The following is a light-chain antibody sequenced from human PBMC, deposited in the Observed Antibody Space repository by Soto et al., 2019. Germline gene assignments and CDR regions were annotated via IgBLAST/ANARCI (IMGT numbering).Light chain of an antibody. CDR1: QNVSGR. J-gene: IGKJ1*01. V-gene: IGKV3-11*01. CDR3: HQRQSWPRT. Sequence: EIVLTQSPGTLSSSPGDRATLSCRASQNVSGRLAWYQHKPGQAPRLLIYTASSRAAGIPGRFSGSGSGTDFTLTISSLEPEDFAFYYCHQRQSWPRTFGEGTKVDIK. CDR2: TAS.